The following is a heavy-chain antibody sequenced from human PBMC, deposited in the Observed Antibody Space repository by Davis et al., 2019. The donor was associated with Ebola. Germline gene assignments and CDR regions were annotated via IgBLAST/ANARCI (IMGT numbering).Heavy chain of an antibody. CDR3: ATDWGLGYCSTSTCSEVG. V-gene: IGHV3-7*01. CDR1: GFTFDAFG. J-gene: IGHJ4*02. D-gene: IGHD2-2*01. CDR2: IKQDGNKK. Sequence: GESLKISCVASGFTFDAFGMNWVRQAPGKGLEWVANIKQDGNKKYYVDSVKGRFTISRDNTRDSVYLQMDSLGVDDTAVYYCATDWGLGYCSTSTCSEVGWGQGTLVTVSS.